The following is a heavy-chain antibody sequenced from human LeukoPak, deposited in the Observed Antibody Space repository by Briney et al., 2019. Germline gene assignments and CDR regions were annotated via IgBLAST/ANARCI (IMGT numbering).Heavy chain of an antibody. CDR3: AGGPDQIGKYGMDV. CDR1: GGSISSYY. D-gene: IGHD3-16*01. J-gene: IGHJ6*02. CDR2: IYYSGST. Sequence: SETLSLTCTVSGGSISSYYWSWIRQPPGKRLEWIGYIYYSGSTNYNPSLKSRVTISVDTSKNQFSLKLSSVTAADTAVYYCAGGPDQIGKYGMDVWGQGTTVTVSS. V-gene: IGHV4-59*01.